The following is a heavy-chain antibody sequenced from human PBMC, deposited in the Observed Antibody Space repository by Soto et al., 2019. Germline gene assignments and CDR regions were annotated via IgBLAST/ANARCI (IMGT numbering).Heavy chain of an antibody. V-gene: IGHV4-30-4*01. D-gene: IGHD3-22*01. CDR3: ARATLPDSSGYYVYYFDY. Sequence: QVQLQESGPGLVKPSQTLSLTCTVSGGSISSGDYYWSWIRQPPGKGLEWIGYIYYSGSTYYNPSLKSRVTISVDTSKNPFSLKLSSVTAADTAVYYCARATLPDSSGYYVYYFDYWGQGTLVTVSS. CDR2: IYYSGST. CDR1: GGSISSGDYY. J-gene: IGHJ4*02.